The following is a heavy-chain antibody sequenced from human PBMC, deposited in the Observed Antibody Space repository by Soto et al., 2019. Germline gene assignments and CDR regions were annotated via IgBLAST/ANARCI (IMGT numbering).Heavy chain of an antibody. J-gene: IGHJ3*02. CDR3: AKSLYEYSSGWYGAFDI. Sequence: EVPLVESGGGLVQPGRSLRLSCAASGFTFDDYAMHWVRQAPGKGLEWVSGISWNSGSIGYADSVKGRFTISRDNAKNSLYLQMNSLRAEDTALYYCAKSLYEYSSGWYGAFDIWGQGTMVTVSS. D-gene: IGHD6-19*01. CDR1: GFTFDDYA. CDR2: ISWNSGSI. V-gene: IGHV3-9*01.